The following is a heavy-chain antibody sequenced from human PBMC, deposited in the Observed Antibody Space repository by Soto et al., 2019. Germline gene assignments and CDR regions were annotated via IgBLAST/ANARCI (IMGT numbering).Heavy chain of an antibody. D-gene: IGHD6-6*01. CDR2: INPTGGGT. Sequence: ASVKVSFKASGYTFTRHSMHWVRQAPGQGLEWMGMINPTGGGTTYAQKFQGRVTMTRDTSTGIVYMELTSLRPEDTAMYYCARATRGSISTRPDYWGLGTLVTVSS. J-gene: IGHJ4*02. V-gene: IGHV1-46*01. CDR1: GYTFTRHS. CDR3: ARATRGSISTRPDY.